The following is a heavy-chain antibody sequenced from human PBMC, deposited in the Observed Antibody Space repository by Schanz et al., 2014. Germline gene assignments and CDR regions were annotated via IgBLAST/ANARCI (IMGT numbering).Heavy chain of an antibody. J-gene: IGHJ2*01. D-gene: IGHD1-1*01. V-gene: IGHV4-61*02. CDR2: VFPNGIT. CDR1: GGSIRSGTYY. CDR3: ARDTTWRLDL. Sequence: QLQESGSGLMKPSQTLSLTCTVSGGSIRSGTYYWSWIRQPAGKALEWVGRVFPNGITNYNPSLKSRVPISLDTSKTQCPLTLPSLTAADTAVYYCARDTTWRLDLWGRGTLVTVSS.